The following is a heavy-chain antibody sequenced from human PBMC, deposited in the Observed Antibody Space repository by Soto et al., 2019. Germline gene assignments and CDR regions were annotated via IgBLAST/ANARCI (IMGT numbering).Heavy chain of an antibody. J-gene: IGHJ4*02. Sequence: EVQLVESGGDLVQPGGSLRLSCAVSGFTFSHYWMTWVRQAPGKGLEWVANIKEDGSQKNYVDSVKGRFTGSRDNGKKSLYLQMNSLRAEDTAVYYCARSGSEVDYWGQGTLVIVSS. CDR3: ARSGSEVDY. CDR1: GFTFSHYW. CDR2: IKEDGSQK. V-gene: IGHV3-7*01. D-gene: IGHD3-10*01.